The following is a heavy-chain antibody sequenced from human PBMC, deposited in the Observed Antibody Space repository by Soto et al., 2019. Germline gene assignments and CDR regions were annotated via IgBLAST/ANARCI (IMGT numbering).Heavy chain of an antibody. CDR1: GFTFSSYG. Sequence: GGSLRLSCAASGFTFSSYGMHWVRQAPGKGLEWVAVISYDGSNKYYADSVKGRFTISRDNSKNTLYLQMNSLRAEDTAVYYCAKTYYSGSYLRFDYWGQGTLVTVSS. V-gene: IGHV3-30*18. J-gene: IGHJ4*02. CDR3: AKTYYSGSYLRFDY. D-gene: IGHD1-26*01. CDR2: ISYDGSNK.